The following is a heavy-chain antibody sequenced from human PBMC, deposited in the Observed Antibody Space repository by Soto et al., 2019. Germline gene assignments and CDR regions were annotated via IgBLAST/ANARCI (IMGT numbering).Heavy chain of an antibody. Sequence: QVQLQESGPGLVKSSQTLSLTCTVSGGSISSGGSYWSWIRQRPGKGLEWIGYIFYSDSFYYTPSLKGRVVILADPSKNQVTLKLSSVTDADTVVYYCARAPETHQIFGVVRPYFFDLWGQGNLVTVSS. CDR1: GGSISSGGSY. CDR3: ARAPETHQIFGVVRPYFFDL. J-gene: IGHJ4*02. D-gene: IGHD3-3*01. V-gene: IGHV4-31*03. CDR2: IFYSDSF.